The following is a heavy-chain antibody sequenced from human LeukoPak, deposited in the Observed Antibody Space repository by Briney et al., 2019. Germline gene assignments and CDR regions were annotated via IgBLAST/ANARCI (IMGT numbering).Heavy chain of an antibody. CDR2: INRDGSEK. Sequence: GGSLRLSCAASGFIFSNYWMSWVRQAPGKGLEWVANINRDGSEKYYVDSLKGRFTISRDNAKNSLYLQMNSLRAEDTAVYYCARMWIQLWPFDYWGQGTLVTVSS. CDR3: ARMWIQLWPFDY. V-gene: IGHV3-7*03. D-gene: IGHD5-18*01. CDR1: GFIFSNYW. J-gene: IGHJ4*02.